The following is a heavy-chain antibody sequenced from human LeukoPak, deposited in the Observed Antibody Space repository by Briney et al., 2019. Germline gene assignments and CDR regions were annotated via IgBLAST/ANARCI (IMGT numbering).Heavy chain of an antibody. Sequence: GGSLRLSCVASGFTFSDYNINWVRQPPGKGPEWVSYISSSSSTIYYADSVKGRFTISRDNAKSSLYLQMNSLRAEDTAVYYCARAYSGYTFGYHYWGQGTLVTASS. CDR2: ISSSSSTI. CDR1: GFTFSDYN. J-gene: IGHJ4*02. D-gene: IGHD5-18*01. V-gene: IGHV3-48*01. CDR3: ARAYSGYTFGYHY.